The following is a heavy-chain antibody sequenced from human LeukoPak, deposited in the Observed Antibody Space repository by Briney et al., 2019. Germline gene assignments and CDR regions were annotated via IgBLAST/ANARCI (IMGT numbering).Heavy chain of an antibody. CDR2: ISGSGGST. Sequence: GGTLRLSCAASGFTFSSYGMSWVRQAPGKGLEWVSAISGSGGSTYYADSVKGRFTISRDNSKNTLYLQMNSLRAEDTAAYYCAKQERKVRGVDYWGQGTLVTVSS. V-gene: IGHV3-23*01. D-gene: IGHD3-10*01. CDR1: GFTFSSYG. J-gene: IGHJ4*02. CDR3: AKQERKVRGVDY.